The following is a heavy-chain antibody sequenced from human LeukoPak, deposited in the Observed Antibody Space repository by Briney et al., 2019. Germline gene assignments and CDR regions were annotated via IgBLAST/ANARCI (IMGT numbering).Heavy chain of an antibody. CDR3: AREHPVGFPDS. CDR2: ISSRNSYI. Sequence: AGGSLRLSCAASGFSFKSYSMNWVRQAPGKGLEWVASISSRNSYIHYAESLKGRVTISRDNAKDSLYLQLDNLRAEDTAVYYCAREHPVGFPDSWGQGILVTVSS. J-gene: IGHJ4*02. V-gene: IGHV3-21*06. D-gene: IGHD1-26*01. CDR1: GFSFKSYS.